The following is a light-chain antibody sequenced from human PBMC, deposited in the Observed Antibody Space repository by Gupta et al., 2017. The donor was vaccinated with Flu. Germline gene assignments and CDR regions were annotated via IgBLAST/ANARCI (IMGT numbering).Light chain of an antibody. J-gene: IGKJ1*01. Sequence: PSSLSASVGDRFTITCRASRGNRTHLVWYQQKAGEVPKVLIYAASTLQSGVPSRFSGSGSGTDFTLTISSLRPEDVATYYCQNYYTAPWTFGRGTKVEIK. V-gene: IGKV1-27*01. CDR2: AAS. CDR1: RGNRTH. CDR3: QNYYTAPWT.